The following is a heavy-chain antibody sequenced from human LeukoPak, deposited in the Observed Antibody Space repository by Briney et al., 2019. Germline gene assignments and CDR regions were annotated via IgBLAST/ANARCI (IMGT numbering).Heavy chain of an antibody. CDR3: ARLREDDAFDI. V-gene: IGHV4-39*01. J-gene: IGHJ3*02. Sequence: SETLSLTCTVSGGSISSSSYYWGWIRQPPGKGLEWIGSIYYSGSTYYNPSLKSRVTISVDTSKNQFSLKLSSVTAADTAVYYCARLREDDAFDIWGQGTMVTVSS. CDR2: IYYSGST. CDR1: GGSISSSSYY. D-gene: IGHD1-26*01.